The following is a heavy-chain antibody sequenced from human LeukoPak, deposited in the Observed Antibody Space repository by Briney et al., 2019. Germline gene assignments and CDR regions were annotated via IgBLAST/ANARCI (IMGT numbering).Heavy chain of an antibody. J-gene: IGHJ4*02. D-gene: IGHD2-15*01. CDR2: GST. CDR3: ARDVVVVASQGVTTVTPGDY. V-gene: IGHV4-39*07. Sequence: GSTYYNPSLKSRVAISVDTSKNQFSLKLSSVTAADTAVHYCARDVVVVASQGVTTVTPGDYWGQGTLVTVSS.